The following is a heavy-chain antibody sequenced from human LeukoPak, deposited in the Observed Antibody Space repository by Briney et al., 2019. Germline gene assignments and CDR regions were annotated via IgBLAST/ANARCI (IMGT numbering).Heavy chain of an antibody. CDR1: GYTFTNYG. J-gene: IGHJ6*03. Sequence: ASVKVSCKASGYTFTNYGISWVRQAPGQGLEWMGWISAYNGNTNSAQKLQGRVTMTTDTSTSTAYMELRSLRSDDTAVYYCARGPRLYYYYYMDVWGKGTTVTVSS. V-gene: IGHV1-18*01. CDR3: ARGPRLYYYYYMDV. CDR2: ISAYNGNT.